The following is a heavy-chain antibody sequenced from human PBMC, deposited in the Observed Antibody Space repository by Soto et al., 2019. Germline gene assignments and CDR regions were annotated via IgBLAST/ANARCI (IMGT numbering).Heavy chain of an antibody. V-gene: IGHV4-59*01. Sequence: SETLSLTCIVSGGSISNYYWSWIRQPPGKGLEWIGYIYYSGSTNYNPSLQSRVTISVDTSKNQFSLKLSSVTAADTAVYYCAKPVLPAPAPFAYWGQGPLVTVS. CDR3: AKPVLPAPAPFAY. D-gene: IGHD2-15*01. CDR1: GGSISNYY. J-gene: IGHJ4*02. CDR2: IYYSGST.